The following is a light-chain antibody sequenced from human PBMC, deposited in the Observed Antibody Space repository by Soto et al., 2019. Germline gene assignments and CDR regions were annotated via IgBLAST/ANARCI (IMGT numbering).Light chain of an antibody. J-gene: IGKJ1*01. CDR3: QQSYSTPRT. Sequence: DIQMTQSPSSLSASVGDRVTITCRASQSISSYLNWYQQKPGKAPKLLIYGASSLQSGVPSRFSGSGYGKDFTLTISSLQPEDFATYYCQQSYSTPRTFGQGTKVEIK. CDR2: GAS. CDR1: QSISSY. V-gene: IGKV1-39*01.